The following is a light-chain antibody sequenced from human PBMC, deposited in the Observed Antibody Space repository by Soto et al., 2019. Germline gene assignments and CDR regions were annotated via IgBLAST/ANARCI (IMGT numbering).Light chain of an antibody. CDR3: QRYWTGLT. J-gene: IGKJ4*01. V-gene: IGKV1-5*03. Sequence: DILLTQSPSTLSVSVGERVTLTCRASQSISSWLAWYQQKPGKAPKLLIYKASSLASGVPSRFSGSGSGTEFTLSSIGLQPFEVSTYQCQRYWTGLTFGRGTKVDIK. CDR2: KAS. CDR1: QSISSW.